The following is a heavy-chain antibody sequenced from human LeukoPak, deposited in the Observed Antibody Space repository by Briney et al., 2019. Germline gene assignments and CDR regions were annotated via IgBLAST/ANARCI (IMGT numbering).Heavy chain of an antibody. V-gene: IGHV1-3*01. CDR1: GYTFTSYA. J-gene: IGHJ4*02. CDR3: ANENFYHGSASVLYY. Sequence: ASVKVSCKASGYTFTSYAMHWVRQAPGQRLEWMGWINAGNGNTKYSQKFQGRVTITRDTSASTAYMELSSLRSEDTAVYYCANENFYHGSASVLYYLGQGTLVTVSS. D-gene: IGHD3-10*01. CDR2: INAGNGNT.